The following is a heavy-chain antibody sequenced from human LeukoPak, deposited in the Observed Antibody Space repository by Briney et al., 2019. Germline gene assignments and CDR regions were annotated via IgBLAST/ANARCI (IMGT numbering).Heavy chain of an antibody. CDR3: ARDRVYYYDSSGYYYPHY. J-gene: IGHJ4*02. CDR1: VGTFSSYA. CDR2: IIPIFGTA. V-gene: IGHV1-69*13. Sequence: ASVKVSRKASVGTFSSYAISWVRQAPGQGLEWMGGIIPIFGTANYAQKFQDRVTITADESTSTAYMELSSLRPEDTAVYYCARDRVYYYDSSGYYYPHYWGQGTLVTVSS. D-gene: IGHD3-22*01.